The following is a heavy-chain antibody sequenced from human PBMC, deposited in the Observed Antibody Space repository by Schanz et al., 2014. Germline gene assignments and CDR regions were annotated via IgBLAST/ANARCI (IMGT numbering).Heavy chain of an antibody. V-gene: IGHV3-30*18. J-gene: IGHJ4*02. CDR3: AKEKEEVAADGSFFDY. CDR2: ISFDGRNT. Sequence: QVQLVESGGGVVQPGRSLRLSCAASGITLSGYGLHWVRQAPGKGLEWVGFISFDGRNTGYAHSVKGRFTISRDNSKNTVNLQMNSLRAEDTAVYYCAKEKEEVAADGSFFDYWGQGTLXTGSS. CDR1: GITLSGYG. D-gene: IGHD6-13*01.